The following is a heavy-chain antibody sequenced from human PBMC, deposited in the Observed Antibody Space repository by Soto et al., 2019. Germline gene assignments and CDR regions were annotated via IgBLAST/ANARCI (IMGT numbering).Heavy chain of an antibody. CDR1: GDSVSGNSAA. J-gene: IGHJ6*01. CDR3: ARDPRGGSWPNFCYYGMEV. CDR2: TYYRSKWYN. D-gene: IGHD6-13*01. V-gene: IGHV6-1*01. Sequence: SQTLSLTCAISGDSVSGNSAAWNWIRQSPSRGLEWLGRTYYRSKWYNDYAVSVKSRITVTPDTSKNQFSLKLSSVTATDTAVYYCARDPRGGSWPNFCYYGMEVWGQGNTVTVAS.